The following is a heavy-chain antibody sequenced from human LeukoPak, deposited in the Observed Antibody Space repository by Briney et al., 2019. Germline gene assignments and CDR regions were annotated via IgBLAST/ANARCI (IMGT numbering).Heavy chain of an antibody. J-gene: IGHJ3*02. V-gene: IGHV4-59*01. D-gene: IGHD3-22*01. CDR2: IYYSGST. CDR1: GGSISSYY. Sequence: PSETLSLTCTVSGGSISSYYWSRIRQPPGKGLEWIGYIYYSGSTNYNPSLKSRVTISVDTSKNQFSLKLSSVTAADTAVYYCARLAVVIGAFDIWGQGTMVTVSS. CDR3: ARLAVVIGAFDI.